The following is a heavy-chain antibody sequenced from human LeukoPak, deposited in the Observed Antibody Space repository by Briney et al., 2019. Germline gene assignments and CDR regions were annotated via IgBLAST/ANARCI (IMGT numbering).Heavy chain of an antibody. J-gene: IGHJ5*02. CDR1: GGSFSGYY. Sequence: PETLSLTCAVYGGSFSGYYWSWIRQPPGKGLEWIGEINHSGSTNYNPSLKSRVTISVDTSKNQFSLKLSSVTAADTAVYYCARPRVGATQGFDPWGQGTLVTVSS. CDR2: INHSGST. D-gene: IGHD1-26*01. CDR3: ARPRVGATQGFDP. V-gene: IGHV4-34*01.